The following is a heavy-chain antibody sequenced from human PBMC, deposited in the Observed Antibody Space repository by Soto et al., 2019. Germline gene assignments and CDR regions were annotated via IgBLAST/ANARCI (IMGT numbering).Heavy chain of an antibody. CDR3: AKETTYDFWSGYSDYGMDV. J-gene: IGHJ6*02. CDR2: ISGSGADT. D-gene: IGHD3-3*01. CDR1: GFTFSSYA. Sequence: GGSLRLSCAASGFTFSSYAMSWVRQAPGKGLEWVSAISGSGADTYYADSVKGRFTISSDNSKNTLYLQMNSLRAEDTAVYYCAKETTYDFWSGYSDYGMDVWGQGTTVTVSS. V-gene: IGHV3-23*01.